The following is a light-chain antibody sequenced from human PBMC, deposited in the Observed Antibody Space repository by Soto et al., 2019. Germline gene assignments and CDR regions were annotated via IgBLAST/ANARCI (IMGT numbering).Light chain of an antibody. J-gene: IGKJ3*01. V-gene: IGKV3-11*01. CDR1: QSVSTY. Sequence: EIALTQSPATLSLSPGGRATLSCRASQSVSTYLAWFQQKPGQAPRLLVYDASHRATGIPARFSGSGSGTDFTLTISSLEPEDFAVYYCQQRSNWPLTFGPGTKVDIK. CDR3: QQRSNWPLT. CDR2: DAS.